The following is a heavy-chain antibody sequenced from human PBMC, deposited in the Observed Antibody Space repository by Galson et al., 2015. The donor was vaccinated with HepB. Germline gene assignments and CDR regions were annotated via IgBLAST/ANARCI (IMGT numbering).Heavy chain of an antibody. CDR3: ARLAAGGYYYYYGMDV. V-gene: IGHV5-51*03. J-gene: IGHJ6*02. Sequence: QSGAEVKKPGESLKISCKGSGYSFTSYWIGWVRQMPGKGLEWMGIIYPGDSDTRYSPSFQGQVTISADKSISTAYLQWSSLKAADTAVYYCARLAAGGYYYYYGMDVWGQGTTVTVSS. CDR2: IYPGDSDT. CDR1: GYSFTSYW. D-gene: IGHD3-10*01.